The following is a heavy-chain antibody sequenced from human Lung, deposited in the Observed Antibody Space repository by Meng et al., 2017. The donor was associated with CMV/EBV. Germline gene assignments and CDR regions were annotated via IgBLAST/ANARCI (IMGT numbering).Heavy chain of an antibody. J-gene: IGHJ4*02. CDR2: ISYDGSDK. V-gene: IGHV3-30*04. CDR1: GFTFSSYA. CDR3: ARRNFYCTNGVCYLDD. D-gene: IGHD2-8*01. Sequence: SCAASGFTFSSYAMHWVRQAPGKGLEWLAVISYDGSDKYYTDSVKGRFTISRDSSKNTLLLQMNSLRAEDTAVYHCARRNFYCTNGVCYLDDWGQGXLVTVSS.